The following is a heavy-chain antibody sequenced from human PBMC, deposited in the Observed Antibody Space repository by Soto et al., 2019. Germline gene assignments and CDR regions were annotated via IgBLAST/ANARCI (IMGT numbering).Heavy chain of an antibody. CDR2: ISNNGVAT. D-gene: IGHD3-16*01. CDR1: GFPFTSYA. CDR3: EKERTGERRLRHFDY. J-gene: IGHJ4*02. Sequence: EVQLLESGGVLVQPGGSLRLSCAASGFPFTSYALTWVRQAPGKGLEWVATISNNGVATYYADSLKGRFAISRDDSKRTLSLQMDSMRGEDTAVYYFEKERTGERRLRHFDYWGQGTLVTVSS. V-gene: IGHV3-23*01.